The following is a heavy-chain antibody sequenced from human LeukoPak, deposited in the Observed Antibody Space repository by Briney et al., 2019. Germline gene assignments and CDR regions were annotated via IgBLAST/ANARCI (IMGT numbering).Heavy chain of an antibody. Sequence: SETLSLTCTVSNYSISTDYYWGWIRQPPGKGLEWIGEINHSGSTNYNPSLKSRVAISVDTSKNQFSLKLSSVTAADTAVYYCARKGSLLRLLSYYDYWGQGTLVTVSS. CDR1: NYSISTDYY. D-gene: IGHD3-10*01. CDR3: ARKGSLLRLLSYYDY. J-gene: IGHJ4*02. V-gene: IGHV4-38-2*02. CDR2: INHSGST.